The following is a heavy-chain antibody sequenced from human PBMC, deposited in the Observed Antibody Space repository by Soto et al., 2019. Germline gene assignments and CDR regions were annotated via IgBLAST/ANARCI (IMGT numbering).Heavy chain of an antibody. Sequence: HAGGSLRLSCAASGFTVSSNYMNWVRQAPGKGLEWVSVIYSDDRTYYADSVKGRFTISRDNSKNTVYLQLNSLRAEDTAVYYCTRERFLEWLVGVRFWAFDNWGQGTMVTVS. CDR3: TRERFLEWLVGVRFWAFDN. V-gene: IGHV3-53*01. J-gene: IGHJ3*02. CDR1: GFTVSSNY. CDR2: IYSDDRT. D-gene: IGHD3-3*01.